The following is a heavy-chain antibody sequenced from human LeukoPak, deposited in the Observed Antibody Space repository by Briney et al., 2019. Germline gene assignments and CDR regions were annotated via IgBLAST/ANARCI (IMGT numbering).Heavy chain of an antibody. CDR1: GFTFSSYS. J-gene: IGHJ3*02. V-gene: IGHV3-21*01. Sequence: GGSLRLSCAASGFTFSSYSMIWVRQAPGKGLEWVSSISSSSSYIYYADSVQGRFTISRDNSKNTLYLQMNSLRAEDTAVYYCARDRGAIAARSAFDIWGQGTMVTVSS. CDR3: ARDRGAIAARSAFDI. D-gene: IGHD6-13*01. CDR2: ISSSSSYI.